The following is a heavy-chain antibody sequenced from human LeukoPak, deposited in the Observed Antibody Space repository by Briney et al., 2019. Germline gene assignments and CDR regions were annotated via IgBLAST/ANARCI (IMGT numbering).Heavy chain of an antibody. CDR3: ARALYGSGSYYDY. CDR2: IRYDGSNK. V-gene: IGHV3-30*02. J-gene: IGHJ4*02. D-gene: IGHD3-10*01. Sequence: GGSLRLSCAASGFTFSSYGMHWVRQAPGKGLEWVAFIRYDGSNKYYADSVKGRFIISRDNAKKSLYLQMNSLRAEDTAAYYCARALYGSGSYYDYWGQGTLVTVSS. CDR1: GFTFSSYG.